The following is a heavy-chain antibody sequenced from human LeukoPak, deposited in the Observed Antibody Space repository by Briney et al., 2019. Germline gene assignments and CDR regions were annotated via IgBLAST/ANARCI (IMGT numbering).Heavy chain of an antibody. J-gene: IGHJ6*03. V-gene: IGHV3-23*01. CDR1: GFTFSSYA. CDR2: IISSGGAA. Sequence: GGSLRLSCAASGFTFSSYAMCWVRQAPGKGLEWVSTIISSGGAAYYADSVKGRFTISRDKSKNALYLQMNSLRAEDTAVYHCAKDPVRYYHYLYVWGKGTTVAVSS. CDR3: AKDPVRYYHYLYV.